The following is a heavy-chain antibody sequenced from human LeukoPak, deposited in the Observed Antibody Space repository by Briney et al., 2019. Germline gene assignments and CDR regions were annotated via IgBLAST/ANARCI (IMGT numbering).Heavy chain of an antibody. Sequence: SETLSLTCTVSGGSISSGSYYWSWIRQPPGKGLEWIGYIYYSGSTNYNPSLKSRVTISVDTSKNQFSLKLSSVTAADTAVYYCARLHDFWSGYFAGTPDYWGQGTLVTVSS. CDR1: GGSISSGSYY. D-gene: IGHD3-3*01. V-gene: IGHV4-61*01. CDR2: IYYSGST. J-gene: IGHJ4*02. CDR3: ARLHDFWSGYFAGTPDY.